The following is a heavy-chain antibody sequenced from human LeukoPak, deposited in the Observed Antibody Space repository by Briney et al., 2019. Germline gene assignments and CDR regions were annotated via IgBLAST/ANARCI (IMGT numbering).Heavy chain of an antibody. Sequence: GGSLRLSCAASGFTFSSYAMSWVRQAPGKGLEWVSAISGSGGSTYYADSVKGRFTISRDNSKNTLYLRMNSLRAEDTAVYYCAKGPAASDLYYYYGMDVWGQGTTVTVSS. CDR2: ISGSGGST. CDR1: GFTFSSYA. CDR3: AKGPAASDLYYYYGMDV. D-gene: IGHD2-2*01. J-gene: IGHJ6*02. V-gene: IGHV3-23*01.